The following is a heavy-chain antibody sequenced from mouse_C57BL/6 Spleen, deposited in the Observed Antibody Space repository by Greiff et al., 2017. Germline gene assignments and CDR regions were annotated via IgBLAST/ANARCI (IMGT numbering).Heavy chain of an antibody. Sequence: QVQLKQPGAELVMPGASVKLSCKASGYTFTSYWMHWVKQRPGQGLEWIGEIDPSDSYTNYNQKFKGKSTLTVDKSSSTAYMQLSSLTSEDSAVYYCARYGTTTVDYAMDYWGQGTSVTVSS. V-gene: IGHV1-69*01. D-gene: IGHD1-1*01. CDR1: GYTFTSYW. J-gene: IGHJ4*01. CDR2: IDPSDSYT. CDR3: ARYGTTTVDYAMDY.